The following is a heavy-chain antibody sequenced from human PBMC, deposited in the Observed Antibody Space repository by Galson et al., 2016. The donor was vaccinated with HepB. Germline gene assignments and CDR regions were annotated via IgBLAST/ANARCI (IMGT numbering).Heavy chain of an antibody. J-gene: IGHJ6*02. D-gene: IGHD2-2*01. CDR3: ASQDTVVVPLDAGGMDG. CDR2: IWYDGSKK. CDR1: GFTFSSYV. V-gene: IGHV3-33*01. Sequence: SLRLSCAASGFTFSSYVMHWVRQAPGKGLEWVALIWYDGSKKHYADSVKGRFTISRDNSKNTLYLQMNSLRAEDTAGYYCASQDTVVVPLDAGGMDGWGQGTTGTVSS.